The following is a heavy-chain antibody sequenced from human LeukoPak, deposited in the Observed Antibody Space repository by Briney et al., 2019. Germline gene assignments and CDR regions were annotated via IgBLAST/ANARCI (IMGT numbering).Heavy chain of an antibody. CDR1: GFTFSSYG. J-gene: IGHJ4*02. CDR2: IRYDGSNK. D-gene: IGHD3-10*01. V-gene: IGHV3-30*02. Sequence: GGSLRLSCAASGFTFSSYGMHWVRQAPGKGLEWVAFIRYDGSNKYYADSVKGRFTTSRDNSKNTLYLQMNSLRAEDTAVYYCAKSITMVRGVIVGFHWGQGTLVTVSS. CDR3: AKSITMVRGVIVGFH.